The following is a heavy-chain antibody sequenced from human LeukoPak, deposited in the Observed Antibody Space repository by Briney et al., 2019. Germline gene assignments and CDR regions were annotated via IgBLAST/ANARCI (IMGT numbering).Heavy chain of an antibody. Sequence: PRRSLSPSCALSGFTSTSYSVNSGRQAPGNGLEWVSSISSSSSYIYYADSVKGRFTIPRDNAKNTLYLKMNSLRAEDTAVYYCARDVGYCTNGVCPDDYWGQGTLVTVSS. CDR3: ARDVGYCTNGVCPDDY. CDR2: ISSSSSYI. J-gene: IGHJ4*02. CDR1: GFTSTSYS. V-gene: IGHV3-21*01. D-gene: IGHD2-8*01.